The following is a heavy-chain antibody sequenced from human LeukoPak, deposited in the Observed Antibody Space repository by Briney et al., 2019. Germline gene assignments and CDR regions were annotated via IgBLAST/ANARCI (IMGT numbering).Heavy chain of an antibody. V-gene: IGHV1-46*01. Sequence: ASVTVSFKASGYTFTSYYMHWVRQAPGQGLEWMGIINPSGGSTSYAQKFQGRVTMTRDTSTSTVYMELSSLRSEDTAVYYCARAGVVVTAPVYYFDYWGQGTLVTVSS. CDR1: GYTFTSYY. CDR3: ARAGVVVTAPVYYFDY. J-gene: IGHJ4*02. D-gene: IGHD2-21*02. CDR2: INPSGGST.